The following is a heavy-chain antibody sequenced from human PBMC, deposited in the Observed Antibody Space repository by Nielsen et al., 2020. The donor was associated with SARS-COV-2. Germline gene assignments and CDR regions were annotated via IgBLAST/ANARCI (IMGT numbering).Heavy chain of an antibody. D-gene: IGHD6-19*01. V-gene: IGHV3-73*01. J-gene: IGHJ6*02. Sequence: GGSLRLSCAASGFTFSGSAMHWVRQASGKGLEWAGRIRSKANSYATAYAASVKGRFTISRDDSKNTAYLQMNSLKTEDTAVYYCTRRGVAGTDYYYGMDVWGQGTTVTVSS. CDR3: TRRGVAGTDYYYGMDV. CDR1: GFTFSGSA. CDR2: IRSKANSYAT.